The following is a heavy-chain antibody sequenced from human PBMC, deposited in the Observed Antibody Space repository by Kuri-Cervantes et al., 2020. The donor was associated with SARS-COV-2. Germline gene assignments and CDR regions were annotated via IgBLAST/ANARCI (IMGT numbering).Heavy chain of an antibody. J-gene: IGHJ4*02. D-gene: IGHD3-9*01. CDR3: ARGRNYDILTGYSEYYFDY. V-gene: IGHV3-74*01. CDR2: IKGDGSSP. CDR1: GFTFSSYW. Sequence: ETLSLTCAASGFTFSSYWMHWVRQVPGKGLVRVSRIKGDGSSPGYADSVKGRFTISRDNAKDSLYLQMDSLRAEDTAVYYCARGRNYDILTGYSEYYFDYWGQGTLVTVSS.